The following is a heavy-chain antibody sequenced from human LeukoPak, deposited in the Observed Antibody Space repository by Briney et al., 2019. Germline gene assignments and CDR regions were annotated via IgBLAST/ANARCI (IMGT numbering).Heavy chain of an antibody. CDR1: GYTFTSYG. Sequence: GASVKVSCKASGYTFTSYGISWVRQAPEQGLEWMGWISAYNGNTNYAQKLQGRVTMTTDTSTSTAYMELRSLRSDDTAVYYCARVRPGSGWYDYYYGMDVWGQGTTVTVSS. CDR2: ISAYNGNT. V-gene: IGHV1-18*01. J-gene: IGHJ6*02. CDR3: ARVRPGSGWYDYYYGMDV. D-gene: IGHD6-19*01.